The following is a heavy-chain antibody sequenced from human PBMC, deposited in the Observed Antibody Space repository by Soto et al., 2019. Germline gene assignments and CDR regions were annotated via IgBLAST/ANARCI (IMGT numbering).Heavy chain of an antibody. CDR3: AADVGATARAFGY. Sequence: QVQLVQSGAEVKKPGSSVKVSCKASGGTFSTYAISWVRQAPGQGLEWMGGVIPIFDTVNYAQRFQGRVTITADESTTTAYMELSCLGSEDTAVYYCAADVGATARAFGYWGQGTLVTVSS. D-gene: IGHD1-26*01. CDR1: GGTFSTYA. V-gene: IGHV1-69*01. CDR2: VIPIFDTV. J-gene: IGHJ4*02.